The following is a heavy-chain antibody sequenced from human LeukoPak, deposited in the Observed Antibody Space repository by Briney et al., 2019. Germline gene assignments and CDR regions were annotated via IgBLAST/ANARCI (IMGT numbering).Heavy chain of an antibody. Sequence: PSETLSLTCNVSGASISSYYWSWIRQPPGKGLEWIGYIYYGGSTNYNPSLKSRVTISVDTSKNQLSLKLSSVTAADTAVYYCARDLGGYSTGWYLDYWGQGTLVTVSS. CDR3: ARDLGGYSTGWYLDY. J-gene: IGHJ4*02. D-gene: IGHD6-19*01. CDR1: GASISSYY. CDR2: IYYGGST. V-gene: IGHV4-59*01.